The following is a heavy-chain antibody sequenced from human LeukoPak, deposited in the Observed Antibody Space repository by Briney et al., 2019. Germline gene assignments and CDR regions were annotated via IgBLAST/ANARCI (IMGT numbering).Heavy chain of an antibody. J-gene: IGHJ3*02. CDR1: GFTFSSYG. Sequence: GGSLRLPCAASGFTFSSYGMHWVRQAPGKGLEWVAVISYDGSNKYYADSVKGRFTISRDNSKNTLYLQMNSLRAEDTAVYYCAKELRDAFDIWGQGTMVTVSS. CDR3: AKELRDAFDI. V-gene: IGHV3-30*18. D-gene: IGHD3-3*01. CDR2: ISYDGSNK.